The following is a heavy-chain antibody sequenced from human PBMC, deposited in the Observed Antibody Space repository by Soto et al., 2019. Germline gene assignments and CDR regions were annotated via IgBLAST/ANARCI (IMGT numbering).Heavy chain of an antibody. Sequence: QPGGSLRLSCVASGFTFSSYWMYWVRQGPGKGLVWVSGINSDGRSTRYADSVRGRFTISRDNAKNTLYLQMNSLRVEDTAVYYCVSYDWNYPNYWGQGTLVTAPQ. CDR1: GFTFSSYW. CDR2: INSDGRST. CDR3: VSYDWNYPNY. D-gene: IGHD1-7*01. J-gene: IGHJ4*02. V-gene: IGHV3-74*01.